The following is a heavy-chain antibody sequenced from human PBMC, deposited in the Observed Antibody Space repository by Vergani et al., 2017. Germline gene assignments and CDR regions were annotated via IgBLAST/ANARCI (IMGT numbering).Heavy chain of an antibody. Sequence: QVQLVQSGAEVKKPGASVKVSCKASGYTFTSYDINWVRQATGQGLEWMGWMKPNRGNTGYAQKFQGRVTMTRNTSISTAYMELSSLRSEDTAVSYCARDLGYCSSTSCYAPWGYYYYYMDVWGKGTTVTVSS. CDR2: MKPNRGNT. CDR3: ARDLGYCSSTSCYAPWGYYYYYMDV. V-gene: IGHV1-8*01. D-gene: IGHD2-2*01. J-gene: IGHJ6*03. CDR1: GYTFTSYD.